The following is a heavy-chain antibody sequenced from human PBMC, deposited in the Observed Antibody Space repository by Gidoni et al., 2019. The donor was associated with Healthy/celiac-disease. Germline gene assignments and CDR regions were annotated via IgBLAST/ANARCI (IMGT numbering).Heavy chain of an antibody. J-gene: IGHJ4*02. CDR1: GRSISSGDYY. V-gene: IGHV4-30-4*01. CDR3: ASHQYGDSLAFDY. Sequence: QVQLQESGPGLVKPSQTPSLTCTVSGRSISSGDYYWSWIRQPPGKGLEWIGSIYYSGSTYYNPSLKSRVTISVDTSKNQFSLKLSSVTAADTAVYYCASHQYGDSLAFDYWGQGTLVTVSS. CDR2: IYYSGST. D-gene: IGHD4-17*01.